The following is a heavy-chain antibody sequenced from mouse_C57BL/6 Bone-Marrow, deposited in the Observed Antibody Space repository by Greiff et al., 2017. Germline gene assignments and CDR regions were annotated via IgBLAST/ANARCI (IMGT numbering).Heavy chain of an antibody. CDR1: GYTFTDYY. V-gene: IGHV1-26*01. CDR3: AAGPYYYGSSYFDV. Sequence: EVQLQQSGPELVKPGASVKISCKASGYTFTDYYMNWVKQSHGKSLEWIGDINPNNGGTSYNQKFKGKDTLTVDKSSSTAYMELRSLTSEDSAVYYCAAGPYYYGSSYFDVWGTGTTVTVSS. CDR2: INPNNGGT. D-gene: IGHD1-1*01. J-gene: IGHJ1*03.